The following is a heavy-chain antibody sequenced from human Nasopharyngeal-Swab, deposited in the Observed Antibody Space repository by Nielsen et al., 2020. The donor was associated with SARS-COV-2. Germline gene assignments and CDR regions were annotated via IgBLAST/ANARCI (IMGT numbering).Heavy chain of an antibody. Sequence: ESLKISCGASGFTFSTYWMHWVRQAPGEGLVWVSRNNTDGSTTRYAPSEKGRFIISRDNAKNTLYLQMNSLRAEDTAVYYCARVGQPAAFDYWGQGTLVTVSS. D-gene: IGHD2-2*01. V-gene: IGHV3-74*01. CDR2: NNTDGSTT. CDR3: ARVGQPAAFDY. J-gene: IGHJ4*02. CDR1: GFTFSTYW.